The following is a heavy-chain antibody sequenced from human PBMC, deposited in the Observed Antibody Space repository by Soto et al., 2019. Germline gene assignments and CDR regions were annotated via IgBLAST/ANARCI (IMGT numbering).Heavy chain of an antibody. CDR1: GGTFSSYG. CDR3: ARGYCSGGSCYSHTYYYYSMDV. Sequence: TSVKVSCKASGGTFSSYGINWVRQAPGQGLEWMGAIIPIFGTTNYAQKFQGRVTITADKSTSTAYMELSSLRSEDTAMYYCARGYCSGGSCYSHTYYYYSMDVWGQGTTVTVSS. D-gene: IGHD2-15*01. V-gene: IGHV1-69*06. CDR2: IIPIFGTT. J-gene: IGHJ6*02.